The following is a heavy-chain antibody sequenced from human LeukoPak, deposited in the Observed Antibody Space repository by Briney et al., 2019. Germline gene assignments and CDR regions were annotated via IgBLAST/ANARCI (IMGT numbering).Heavy chain of an antibody. J-gene: IGHJ4*02. CDR3: AKDSVPYYYGSGSYPDY. CDR2: IYSDDTT. D-gene: IGHD3-10*01. Sequence: GGSLRLSCAASGFTVSSNYMSWVRQAPGKGLEYVSLIYSDDTTYYADSVKGRFTISRDNSKNTLYLQMNSLTAEDTAVYYCAKDSVPYYYGSGSYPDYWGQGTLVTVSS. V-gene: IGHV3-53*01. CDR1: GFTVSSNY.